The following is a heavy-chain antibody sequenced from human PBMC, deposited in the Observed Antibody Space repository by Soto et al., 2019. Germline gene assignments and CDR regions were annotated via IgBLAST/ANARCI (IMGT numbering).Heavy chain of an antibody. Sequence: QVQLQESGPGLVKPSETLSLTCTVSGGSISSYYWSWIRQPPGKGLEWIGYIYYSGSTNYNPSLKSRVTISVDTSKSQFSLKLSSVTAADTAVYYGARHYGSGSYTIDYWGQGTLVTVSS. J-gene: IGHJ4*02. CDR1: GGSISSYY. CDR2: IYYSGST. D-gene: IGHD3-10*01. CDR3: ARHYGSGSYTIDY. V-gene: IGHV4-59*08.